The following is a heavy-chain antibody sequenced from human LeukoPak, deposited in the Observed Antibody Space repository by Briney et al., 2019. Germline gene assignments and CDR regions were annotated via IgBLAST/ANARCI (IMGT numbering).Heavy chain of an antibody. D-gene: IGHD2-8*02. J-gene: IGHJ4*02. V-gene: IGHV3-30*02. CDR1: GFNFSIYG. CDR3: AKLSTGYDSDFDN. Sequence: PGGSLRLSCAASGFNFSIYGMHWVRQAPGKGLEWVAFIRLDGDKVSYADSVKGRFTISRDNSKNTLYLQMNSLRSEDTAVYYCAKLSTGYDSDFDNWGQGSLAVVSS. CDR2: IRLDGDKV.